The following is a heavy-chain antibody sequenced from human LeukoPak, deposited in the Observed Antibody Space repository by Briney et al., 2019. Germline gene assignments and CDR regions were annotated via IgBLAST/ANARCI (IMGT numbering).Heavy chain of an antibody. CDR2: IKSKTDSATR. V-gene: IGHV3-15*01. CDR1: GFTYSNAW. J-gene: IGHJ4*02. Sequence: PGGSLRLSCVASGFTYSNAWMSWVRQAPGKGLEWVGRIKSKTDSATRDFAAPVKGRFTISRDDSRNTLYLQMNSLKTEDTGVYFCTAGYGNGDFDYWGQGTLVTVSA. D-gene: IGHD5-18*01. CDR3: TAGYGNGDFDY.